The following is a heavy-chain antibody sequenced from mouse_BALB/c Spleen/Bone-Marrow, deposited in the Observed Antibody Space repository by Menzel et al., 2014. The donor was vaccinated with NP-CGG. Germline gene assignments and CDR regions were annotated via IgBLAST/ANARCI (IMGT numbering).Heavy chain of an antibody. CDR3: ARHNYDETWFAY. V-gene: IGHV5-12*02. J-gene: IGHJ3*01. CDR2: ISNGGGST. D-gene: IGHD2-4*01. CDR1: GFTFXDYY. Sequence: EVMLVESGGGLVQPGGSLKLSCATSGFTFXDYYMYWVRQTPEKRLEWVAYISNGGGSTYYPDTVKGRFTFSRDNAKNTLYLQMSRLKSEDTAMYYCARHNYDETWFAYWGQGTLVTVSA.